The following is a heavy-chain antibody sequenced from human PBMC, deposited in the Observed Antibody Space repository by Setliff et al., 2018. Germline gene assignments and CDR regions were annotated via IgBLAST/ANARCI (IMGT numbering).Heavy chain of an antibody. CDR2: IYTSEST. CDR1: GASISSYF. D-gene: IGHD2-15*01. Sequence: SETLSLTCSVSGASISSYFWTWIRQPPGKGLEWIGNIYTSESTKYNPSLKSRVTISLDTSKRQFSLKLTSVTAADTAVYYCARGLNTESWTPLYWSPGTRVTVSS. V-gene: IGHV4-4*08. CDR3: ARGLNTESWTPLY. J-gene: IGHJ4*02.